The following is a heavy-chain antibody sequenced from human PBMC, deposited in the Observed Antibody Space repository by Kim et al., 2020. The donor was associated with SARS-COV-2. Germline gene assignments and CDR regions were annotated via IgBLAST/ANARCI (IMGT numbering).Heavy chain of an antibody. Sequence: GGSLRLSCAASGFTFSNAWMSWVRQAPGKGLEWVGRIKSKTDGGTTDYAAPVKGRFTISRDDSKNTLYLQMNSLKTEDTAVYYCTTIIVVVPAAMRGEYYYYYYGMDLWGQGTTVTVSS. CDR2: IKSKTDGGTT. CDR3: TTIIVVVPAAMRGEYYYYYYGMDL. V-gene: IGHV3-15*01. CDR1: GFTFSNAW. J-gene: IGHJ6*02. D-gene: IGHD2-2*01.